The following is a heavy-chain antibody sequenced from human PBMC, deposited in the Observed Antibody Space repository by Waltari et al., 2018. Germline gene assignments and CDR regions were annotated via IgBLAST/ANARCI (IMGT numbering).Heavy chain of an antibody. V-gene: IGHV4-34*01. CDR1: GWSFSGYY. CDR3: ARAEWIAAAGDDAFDI. J-gene: IGHJ3*02. CDR2: INHSGST. D-gene: IGHD6-13*01. Sequence: QVQLQQWGAGLLKPSETLSLTCAVYGWSFSGYYWSWIRQPPGKGLEWIGEINHSGSTNYNPSLKSRVISVDTSKNQFSLKLSSVTAADTAVYYCARAEWIAAAGDDAFDIWGQGTMVTVSS.